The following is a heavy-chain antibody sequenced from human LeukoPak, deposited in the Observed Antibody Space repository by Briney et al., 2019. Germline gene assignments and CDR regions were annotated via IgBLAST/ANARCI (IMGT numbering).Heavy chain of an antibody. J-gene: IGHJ4*02. V-gene: IGHV4-59*13. D-gene: IGHD4-23*01. CDR1: GSSISSFY. CDR2: IYYSGST. Sequence: PETLSLTCTVSGSSISSFYWSWIRQPPGKGLEWIGYIYYSGSTNCNPSLKSRVTISVDTSKNQFSLKLSSVTAADTAVYYCARGRWRIDYWGQGTLVTVSS. CDR3: ARGRWRIDY.